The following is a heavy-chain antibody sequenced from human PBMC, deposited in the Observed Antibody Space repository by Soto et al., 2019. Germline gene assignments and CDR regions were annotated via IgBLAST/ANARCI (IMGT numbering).Heavy chain of an antibody. D-gene: IGHD6-13*01. CDR3: ARGGSSWKGYYYYGMDV. CDR2: IYSGGST. CDR1: GFTVSSNY. J-gene: IGHJ6*02. Sequence: GGSLRLSCAASGFTVSSNYMSWVRQAPGKGLEWVSVIYSGGSTYYADSVKGRFTISRDNSKNTLYLQMNSLRAEDTAVYYCARGGSSWKGYYYYGMDVWGQGTTVTVSS. V-gene: IGHV3-53*01.